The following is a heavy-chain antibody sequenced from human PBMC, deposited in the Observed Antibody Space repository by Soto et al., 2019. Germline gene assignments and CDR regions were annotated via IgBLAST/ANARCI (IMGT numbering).Heavy chain of an antibody. CDR2: TWYDESIK. J-gene: IGHJ5*02. CDR3: ARDYSAGAGENWFDP. V-gene: IGHV3-33*01. CDR1: GFTFSDYG. D-gene: IGHD1-26*01. Sequence: QAQLVESGGGVVQPGTSLRLSCAASGFTFSDYGMHWVRQAPGKGLEWVALTWYDESIKVYADSVKGRFTIPRDNSRNTLNLQMNNLRPEDTAVYYCARDYSAGAGENWFDPWGQGTLVTVSS.